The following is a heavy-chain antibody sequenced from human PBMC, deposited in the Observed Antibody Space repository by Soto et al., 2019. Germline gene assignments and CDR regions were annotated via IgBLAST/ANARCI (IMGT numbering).Heavy chain of an antibody. D-gene: IGHD6-19*01. CDR1: GASISDYY. Sequence: PSETLSLTCTVSGASISDYYWSWIRQPAGQALEWIGRVYVTGTTYFNPSLKSRVTMSVATSNSQVSLKLSSVTAADSAIYYCASDGEYTSGWYSFDSWGPGTLVTVSS. J-gene: IGHJ5*01. CDR2: VYVTGTT. V-gene: IGHV4-4*07. CDR3: ASDGEYTSGWYSFDS.